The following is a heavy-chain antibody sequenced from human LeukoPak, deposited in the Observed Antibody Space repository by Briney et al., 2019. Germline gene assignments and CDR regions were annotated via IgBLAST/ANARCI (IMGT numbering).Heavy chain of an antibody. Sequence: PSETLSLTCAVYGGSFSGYYWSWIRQPPGKGLEWIGEINHSGSTNYNPSLKSLVTISVDTSKNQFSLKLSSVTAADTAVYYCARGAHYYDSSGYLGYWGQGTLVTVSS. J-gene: IGHJ4*02. CDR3: ARGAHYYDSSGYLGY. CDR1: GGSFSGYY. CDR2: INHSGST. V-gene: IGHV4-34*01. D-gene: IGHD3-22*01.